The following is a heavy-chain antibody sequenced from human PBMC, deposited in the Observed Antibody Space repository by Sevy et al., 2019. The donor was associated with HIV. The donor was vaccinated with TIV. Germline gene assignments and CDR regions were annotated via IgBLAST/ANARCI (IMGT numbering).Heavy chain of an antibody. V-gene: IGHV3-21*04. D-gene: IGHD2-15*01. Sequence: GGSLRFSCAASGFTFSTSTMNWVRQAPGKGLEWVSLITSSSSYIFYADSVKGRFTISGDNAKNSLFLQMNSLRVEDTAVYYCVRDGWNYWGQGTLVTVSS. CDR2: ITSSSSYI. J-gene: IGHJ4*02. CDR3: VRDGWNY. CDR1: GFTFSTST.